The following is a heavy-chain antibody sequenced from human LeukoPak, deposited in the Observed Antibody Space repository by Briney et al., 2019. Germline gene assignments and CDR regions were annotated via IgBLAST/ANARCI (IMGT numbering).Heavy chain of an antibody. Sequence: ASVKVSCKASGYTFTSYDINWVRQATGQGLEWMGWMNPNSGNTGSAQNFQGRVTITRDMSTSTAYMELSSLRSEDSGVYYCARGSHNFDYWGQGTLVTVSS. J-gene: IGHJ4*02. CDR1: GYTFTSYD. V-gene: IGHV1-8*01. CDR3: ARGSHNFDY. CDR2: MNPNSGNT.